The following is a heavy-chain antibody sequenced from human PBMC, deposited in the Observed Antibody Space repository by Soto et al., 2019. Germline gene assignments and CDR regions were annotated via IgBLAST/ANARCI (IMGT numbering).Heavy chain of an antibody. CDR3: ARAGVSDFWSGYFDYYYYGMDV. Sequence: SVKVSCKASGGTFRSYAISWVRQAPGQGLEWMGGIIPIFGTANYAQKFQGRVTITADESTSTAYMELSSLRSEDTAVYYCARAGVSDFWSGYFDYYYYGMDVWGQGTTVTVSS. V-gene: IGHV1-69*13. D-gene: IGHD3-3*01. CDR2: IIPIFGTA. CDR1: GGTFRSYA. J-gene: IGHJ6*02.